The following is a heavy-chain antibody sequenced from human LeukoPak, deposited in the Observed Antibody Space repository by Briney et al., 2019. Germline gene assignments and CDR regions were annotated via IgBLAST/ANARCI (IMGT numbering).Heavy chain of an antibody. J-gene: IGHJ4*02. CDR2: IYHSGAT. D-gene: IGHD4-23*01. CDR3: ARNGGNSDFDY. Sequence: SETLSLTCAVSGGSISSSSSNCWTWVRQPPGKGLEWIGEIYHSGATNYNPSLKSRVTMLLDRSKNQFSLNLNSVTAADTAVYYCARNGGNSDFDYWGQGTLVTVSS. CDR1: GGSISSSSSNC. V-gene: IGHV4-4*02.